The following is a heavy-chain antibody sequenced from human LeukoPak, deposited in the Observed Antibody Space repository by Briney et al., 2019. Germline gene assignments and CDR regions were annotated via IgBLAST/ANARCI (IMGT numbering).Heavy chain of an antibody. CDR1: GGSLSNYY. Sequence: SETLSLTCAVYGGSLSNYYWSWIRQPPGKGLEWIWEINHSGSTKYNPSLKSRVTISVDMSKNQFSLELNSVTAADTAVYYCARGPASGSNFAWFDPWGQGTLVTVSS. J-gene: IGHJ5*02. V-gene: IGHV4-34*01. CDR3: ARGPASGSNFAWFDP. D-gene: IGHD3-10*01. CDR2: INHSGST.